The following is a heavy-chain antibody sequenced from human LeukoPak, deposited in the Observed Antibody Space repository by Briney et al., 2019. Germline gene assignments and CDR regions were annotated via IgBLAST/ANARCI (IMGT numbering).Heavy chain of an antibody. CDR3: ARFPIGPHQLLLDY. Sequence: SSETLSLTCTVSGGSITSGGFCWSWVRQHPGKGLEWMGHIYYTGSTYYNPFLKSRVIMSVDTSRNQFSLKLSSVTAADTAVYYCARFPIGPHQLLLDYWGQGTLVTVSS. D-gene: IGHD6-6*01. V-gene: IGHV4-31*03. J-gene: IGHJ4*02. CDR2: IYYTGST. CDR1: GGSITSGGFC.